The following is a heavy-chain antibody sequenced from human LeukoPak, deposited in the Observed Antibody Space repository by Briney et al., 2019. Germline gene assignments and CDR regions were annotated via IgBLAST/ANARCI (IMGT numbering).Heavy chain of an antibody. D-gene: IGHD3-10*01. V-gene: IGHV4-39*01. J-gene: IGHJ4*02. CDR2: IYYSGST. CDR1: GGSISSSSYY. Sequence: SETLSLTCTVSGGSISSSSYYWGWIRRPPGKGLEWIGSIYYSGSTYYNPSLKSRVTISVDTSKNQFSLKLSSVTAADTAVYYCAIAGRGVIIYYFDYWGQGTLVTVSS. CDR3: AIAGRGVIIYYFDY.